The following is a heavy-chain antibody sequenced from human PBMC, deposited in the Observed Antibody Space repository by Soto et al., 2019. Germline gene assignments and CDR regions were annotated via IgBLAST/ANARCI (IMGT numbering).Heavy chain of an antibody. CDR3: ARGLGSSSSLPGEGLQVYYFDY. D-gene: IGHD6-6*01. J-gene: IGHJ4*02. V-gene: IGHV2-5*02. CDR2: IYWDDDK. CDR1: GFSLSTSGVG. Sequence: SGPTLVNPTQTLTLTCTFSGFSLSTSGVGVGWIRQPPGKALEWLALIYWDDDKRYSPSLKSRLTITKDTSKNQVVLTMTNMDPVDTATYYCARGLGSSSSLPGEGLQVYYFDYWGQGTLVTVSS.